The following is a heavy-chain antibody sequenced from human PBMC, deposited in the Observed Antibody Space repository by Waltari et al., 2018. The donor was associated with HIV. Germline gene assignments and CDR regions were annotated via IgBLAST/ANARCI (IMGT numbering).Heavy chain of an antibody. D-gene: IGHD3-22*01. CDR2: IYYSGST. V-gene: IGHV4-59*01. Sequence: QVQLQESGPGLLKPSETLSLPCTVTGGSISSYDWRWIRPPPGKGLEWIGYIYYSGSTNYNPSLESRVTISVDTSKNQFSLKLTSVTAADTAVYYCARSYYDSSGYHLFDYWGQGTLVTVSS. CDR3: ARSYYDSSGYHLFDY. CDR1: GGSISSYD. J-gene: IGHJ4*02.